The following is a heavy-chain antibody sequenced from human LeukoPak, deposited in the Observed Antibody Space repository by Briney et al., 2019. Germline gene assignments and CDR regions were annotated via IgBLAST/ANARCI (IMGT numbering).Heavy chain of an antibody. J-gene: IGHJ5*02. CDR1: GFTFSSYW. Sequence: PGGSLRLSCAASGFTFSSYWMSWVRQAPGKGLEWVANIKQGGSEKYYVDSVKGRFTISRDNAKNSLYLQMNSLRAEDTAVYYCASSYYYASGSFKPWGQGTLVTVSS. CDR3: ASSYYYASGSFKP. CDR2: IKQGGSEK. V-gene: IGHV3-7*03. D-gene: IGHD3-10*01.